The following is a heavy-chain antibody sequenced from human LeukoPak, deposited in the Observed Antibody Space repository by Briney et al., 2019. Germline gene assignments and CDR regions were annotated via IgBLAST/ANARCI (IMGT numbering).Heavy chain of an antibody. J-gene: IGHJ4*02. CDR1: GFTFSSYW. CDR2: ISSGGSST. V-gene: IGHV3-74*01. CDR3: ARNWGTDY. D-gene: IGHD7-27*01. Sequence: GGSLRLSWAASGFTFSSYWMHWVRQAPGKGLVWVSRISSGGSSTTYADSVKGRFTISRDNAKNTLYLQMNSLRAEDTAVYYCARNWGTDYWGQGTLVTVSS.